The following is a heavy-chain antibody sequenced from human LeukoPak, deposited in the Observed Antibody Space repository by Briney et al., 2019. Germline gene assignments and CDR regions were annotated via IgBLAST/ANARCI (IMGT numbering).Heavy chain of an antibody. Sequence: VXYISRSGSSPYHADSVKGRFTISRDDAKNSLYLQMNSLRAEDTAVYYCARAGIGPSPLDYWGQGTLVTVSS. D-gene: IGHD6-13*01. J-gene: IGHJ4*02. CDR2: ISRSGSSP. CDR3: ARAGIGPSPLDY. V-gene: IGHV3-11*01.